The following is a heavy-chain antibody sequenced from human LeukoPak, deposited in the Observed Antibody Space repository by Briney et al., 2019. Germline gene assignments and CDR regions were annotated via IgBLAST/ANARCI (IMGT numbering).Heavy chain of an antibody. CDR2: IDPSDSYT. V-gene: IGHV5-10-1*01. D-gene: IGHD3-22*01. CDR1: GYTFIHYW. J-gene: IGHJ3*02. CDR3: ARHGPTYFYDSSGVFDI. Sequence: GESLKISCKTSGYTFIHYWISWVRQMPGKGLEWMGRIDPSDSYTNYGPTLQGQVTISADRSVNTSYLQWSSLKASDTAMYYCARHGPTYFYDSSGVFDIWGQGTMVTVSS.